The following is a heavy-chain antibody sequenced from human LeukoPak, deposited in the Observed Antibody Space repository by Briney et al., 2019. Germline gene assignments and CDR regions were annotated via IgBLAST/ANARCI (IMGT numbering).Heavy chain of an antibody. CDR2: ISAYNGNT. CDR1: GYTFTSYG. V-gene: IGHV1-18*01. Sequence: ASVKVSCKASGYTFTSYGISWVRQAPGQGLEWMGWISAYNGNTNYAQKLQGRVTMTTDTSTSTAYMELSSLRSEDTAVYYCARDRQVDPPVAFDIWGQGTMVTVSS. J-gene: IGHJ3*02. D-gene: IGHD1-26*01. CDR3: ARDRQVDPPVAFDI.